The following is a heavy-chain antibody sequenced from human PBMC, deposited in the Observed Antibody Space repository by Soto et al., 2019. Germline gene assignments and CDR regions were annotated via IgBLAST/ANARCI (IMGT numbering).Heavy chain of an antibody. CDR3: AKIGTSTYDFWSGRPYYFDY. CDR1: GFTFDDYA. J-gene: IGHJ4*02. Sequence: PGGSLRLSCAASGFTFDDYAMHWVRQAPGKGLEWVSAISGSGGSTYYADSVKGRFTISRDNSKNTLYLQMNSLRAEDTAVYYCAKIGTSTYDFWSGRPYYFDYWGQGTLVTVSS. D-gene: IGHD3-3*01. V-gene: IGHV3-23*01. CDR2: ISGSGGST.